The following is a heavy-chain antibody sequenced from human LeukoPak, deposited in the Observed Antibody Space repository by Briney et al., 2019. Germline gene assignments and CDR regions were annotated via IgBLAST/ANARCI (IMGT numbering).Heavy chain of an antibody. Sequence: GGSLRLSCAASGFTFSSYAMNWVRQAPGKGLEWVSDISDSAGSTYYADSVKDRFTIPRDNSENTLYLQMNSLRAEDTAVYYCAKSGGSSWPHFDCWGQGTLVTVSS. CDR1: GFTFSSYA. D-gene: IGHD6-13*01. CDR2: ISDSAGST. V-gene: IGHV3-23*01. CDR3: AKSGGSSWPHFDC. J-gene: IGHJ4*02.